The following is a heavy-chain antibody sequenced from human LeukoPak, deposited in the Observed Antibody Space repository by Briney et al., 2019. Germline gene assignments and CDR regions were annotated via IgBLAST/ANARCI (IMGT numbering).Heavy chain of an antibody. J-gene: IGHJ4*02. D-gene: IGHD3-22*01. Sequence: PGRSLRLSCAASGFTFSSYAMHWVRQAPGKGLEWVAVISYDGSNKYYADSVKGRFTISRDNSKITLYLQMNSLRAEDTAVYYCASAYYYDSSGTFDYWGQGTLVTVSS. V-gene: IGHV3-30-3*01. CDR2: ISYDGSNK. CDR1: GFTFSSYA. CDR3: ASAYYYDSSGTFDY.